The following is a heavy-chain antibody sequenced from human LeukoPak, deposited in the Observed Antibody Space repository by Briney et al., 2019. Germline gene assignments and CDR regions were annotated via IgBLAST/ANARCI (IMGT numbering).Heavy chain of an antibody. Sequence: PGGSLRLSCAASGFTFSSYSMNWVRQAPGKGLEWVSSISSSSSYIYYADSVKGRFTISRDNAKNSLYLQMNSLRAEDTAVYYCARDPDIVVVVAATLPYYMDVWGKGTTVTISS. V-gene: IGHV3-21*01. CDR2: ISSSSSYI. J-gene: IGHJ6*03. D-gene: IGHD2-15*01. CDR3: ARDPDIVVVVAATLPYYMDV. CDR1: GFTFSSYS.